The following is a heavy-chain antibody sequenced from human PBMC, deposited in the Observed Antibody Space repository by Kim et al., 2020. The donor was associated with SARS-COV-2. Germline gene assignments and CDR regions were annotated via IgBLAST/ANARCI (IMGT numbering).Heavy chain of an antibody. V-gene: IGHV4-34*01. CDR1: GGSFSGYY. J-gene: IGHJ6*02. CDR3: ARGPPGDFWSGYYTFYYYYGMDV. CDR2: INHSGST. D-gene: IGHD3-3*01. Sequence: SETLSLTCAVYGGSFSGYYWSWIRQPPGKGLEWIGEINHSGSTNYNPSLKSRVTISVDTSKNQFSLKLSSVTAADTAVYYCARGPPGDFWSGYYTFYYYYGMDVWGQGTTVTVSS.